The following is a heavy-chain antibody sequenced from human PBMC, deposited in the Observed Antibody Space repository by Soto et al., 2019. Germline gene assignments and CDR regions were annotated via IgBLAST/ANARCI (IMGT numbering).Heavy chain of an antibody. D-gene: IGHD2-15*01. J-gene: IGHJ3*02. V-gene: IGHV3-7*01. CDR3: AREPQGYCSGGSCGDAFDI. CDR2: IKQDGSEK. Sequence: PGGSLRLSCAASGSTFSSYWMSWVRQAPGKGLEWVANIKQDGSEKYYVDSVKGRFTISRDNAKNSLYLQMNSLRAEDTAVYYCAREPQGYCSGGSCGDAFDIWGQGTMVTVSS. CDR1: GSTFSSYW.